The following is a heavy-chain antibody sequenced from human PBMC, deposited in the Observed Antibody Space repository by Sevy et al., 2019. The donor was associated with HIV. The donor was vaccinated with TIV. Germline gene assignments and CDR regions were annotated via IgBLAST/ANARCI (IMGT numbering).Heavy chain of an antibody. V-gene: IGHV3-7*01. CDR3: AREQITGSKPYYFDS. Sequence: GGSLRLSCAASGFTFSNYWMSWVRQAPGKGLECVANINQDGSEKYYLDSVKGRFIVSRDNAKNSLYLQMNSLRAEDSAVYYCAREQITGSKPYYFDSWGQRTLVTVSS. CDR2: INQDGSEK. D-gene: IGHD1-7*01. CDR1: GFTFSNYW. J-gene: IGHJ4*02.